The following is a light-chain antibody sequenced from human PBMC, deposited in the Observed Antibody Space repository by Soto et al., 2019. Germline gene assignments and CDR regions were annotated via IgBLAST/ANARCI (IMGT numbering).Light chain of an antibody. CDR1: QSVSKN. Sequence: EIVMTQSPATLSVSPGERATLSCRASQSVSKNLAWYQQKPGQAPRLLMFGASTRATGVPARISGSGSGTEFTLTISRLEPEDFAVYYCQQYGNFPYTFGQGTKLEIK. CDR3: QQYGNFPYT. J-gene: IGKJ2*01. CDR2: GAS. V-gene: IGKV3-15*01.